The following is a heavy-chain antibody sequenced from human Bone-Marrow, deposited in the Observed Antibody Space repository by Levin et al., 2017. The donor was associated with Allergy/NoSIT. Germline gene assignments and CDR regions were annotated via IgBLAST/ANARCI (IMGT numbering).Heavy chain of an antibody. Sequence: GESLKISCAASGFTFSDYYMSWIRQAPGKGLEWVSYISSSSSYTNYADSVKGRFTISRDNAKNSLYLQMNSLRAEDTAVYYCARVSFTGYSYVDYWGQGTLVTVSS. CDR1: GFTFSDYY. D-gene: IGHD5-18*01. CDR2: ISSSSSYT. CDR3: ARVSFTGYSYVDY. V-gene: IGHV3-11*05. J-gene: IGHJ4*02.